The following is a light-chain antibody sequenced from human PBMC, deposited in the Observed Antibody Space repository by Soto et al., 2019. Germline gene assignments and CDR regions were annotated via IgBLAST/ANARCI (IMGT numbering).Light chain of an antibody. V-gene: IGLV2-14*01. CDR1: SSDVGGYNY. CDR2: DVS. J-gene: IGLJ1*01. Sequence: QSALTQPGSVSGSPGQSITISCTGTSSDVGGYNYVSRYQQHPGKAPKLMIYDVSNRPSGVSNRFSGSKSGNTASLTISGLQAEDEADYYCSSYTSSSTLYVFGTGTKLTVL. CDR3: SSYTSSSTLYV.